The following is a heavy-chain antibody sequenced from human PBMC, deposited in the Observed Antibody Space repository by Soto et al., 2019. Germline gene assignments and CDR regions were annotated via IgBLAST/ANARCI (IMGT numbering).Heavy chain of an antibody. CDR3: PRDGLHSRNYYYYGNAV. D-gene: IGHD3-22*01. CDR1: GFTFSSYA. V-gene: IGHV3-23*01. J-gene: IGHJ6*02. Sequence: PGGSLRLSCAASGFTFSSYAMSLVRQAPGKGLEWVSGISGSGGSTYYADSVKGRFTISRDNSKNTLYLQMNSLRAEDTAVYYCPRDGLHSRNYYYYGNAVCGRGSTVTVS. CDR2: ISGSGGST.